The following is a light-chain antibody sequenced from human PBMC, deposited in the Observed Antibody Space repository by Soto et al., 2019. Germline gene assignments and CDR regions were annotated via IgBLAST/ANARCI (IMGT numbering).Light chain of an antibody. CDR3: HQRQRWPRT. Sequence: EIVLTQSPATLSSFPPDIVTVSCRASHYINTRLSWYQHRPGQAPRLLIYQTSITAAGIPARFSASGSGTDFTLTISDVQPEDFALYYCHQRQRWPRTFGQGTKVHIK. V-gene: IGKV3-11*01. CDR2: QTS. CDR1: HYINTR. J-gene: IGKJ1*01.